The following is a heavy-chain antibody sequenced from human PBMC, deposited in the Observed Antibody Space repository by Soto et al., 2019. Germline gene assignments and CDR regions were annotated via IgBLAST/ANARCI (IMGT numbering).Heavy chain of an antibody. CDR2: IYYSGST. J-gene: IGHJ4*02. CDR1: GGSISSYY. V-gene: IGHV4-59*01. Sequence: QVQLQESGPGLVKPSETLSLTCTVSGGSISSYYWSWIRQPPGKGLEWIGYIYYSGSTNYNPSLKSRVTISVDTSKNQFSLKLSSVTAADTAVYYCARSDHGFDYWGQGTLVTVSS. CDR3: ARSDHGFDY.